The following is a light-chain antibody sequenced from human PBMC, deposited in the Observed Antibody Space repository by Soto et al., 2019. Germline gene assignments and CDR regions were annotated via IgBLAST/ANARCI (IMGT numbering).Light chain of an antibody. V-gene: IGKV3-20*01. Sequence: EVVLTQSPGSLSLSPGERATLSCRASQSFSARYLAWYQQKNGQAPRLLIYGASNRATGIPDRFSGGGSGTDFTLTISRLEPEDFALYYCQQYGTSPLTFGGGTKVEIK. J-gene: IGKJ4*01. CDR2: GAS. CDR1: QSFSARY. CDR3: QQYGTSPLT.